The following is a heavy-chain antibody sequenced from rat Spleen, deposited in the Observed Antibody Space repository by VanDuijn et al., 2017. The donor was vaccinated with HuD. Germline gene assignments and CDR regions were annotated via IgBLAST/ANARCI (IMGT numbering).Heavy chain of an antibody. CDR1: GFTFSDYN. Sequence: EVQLVESGGGLVQPGRSMKLSCAASGFTFSDYNMAWVRQAPTKGLEWVASISYDGGSTYYRDSVKGRFTVSRDNAKSSLYLQMDSLRSEDTATYYCTGDGTPRWGQGVMVTVSS. CDR2: ISYDGGST. CDR3: TGDGTPR. J-gene: IGHJ2*01. V-gene: IGHV5-20*01. D-gene: IGHD1-12*02.